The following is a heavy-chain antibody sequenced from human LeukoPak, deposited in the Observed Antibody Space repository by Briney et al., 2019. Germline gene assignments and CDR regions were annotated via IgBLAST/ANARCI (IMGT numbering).Heavy chain of an antibody. V-gene: IGHV3-7*01. Sequence: GGSLRLSCAASGFTFSGHWMTWVRQAPGKGLQWVASIRQDGSVRYYVDSVQGRFIISRDNAMNSLYLQMDSLRAEDTAVYYCARWSHDSFGYYWISSWGQGTLVTVSS. CDR1: GFTFSGHW. CDR2: IRQDGSVR. CDR3: ARWSHDSFGYYWISS. D-gene: IGHD3-22*01. J-gene: IGHJ5*02.